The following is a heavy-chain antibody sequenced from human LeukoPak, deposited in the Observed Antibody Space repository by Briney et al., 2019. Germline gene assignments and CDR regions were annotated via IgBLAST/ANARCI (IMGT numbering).Heavy chain of an antibody. CDR2: IHASGST. V-gene: IGHV4-4*09. CDR1: GDSIRSYY. D-gene: IGHD2-8*02. Sequence: PSETLSLTCAVSGDSIRSYYWSWIRQPPGKGLEWIGYIHASGSTKYSPSLKSRVTISLDTSKNQFSLKLSSVTAADTAMYYCARQAGGAFSSAVFDIWGQGTMVIVSS. J-gene: IGHJ3*02. CDR3: ARQAGGAFSSAVFDI.